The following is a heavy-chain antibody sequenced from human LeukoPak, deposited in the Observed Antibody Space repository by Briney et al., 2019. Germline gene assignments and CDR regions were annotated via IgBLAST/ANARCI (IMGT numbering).Heavy chain of an antibody. J-gene: IGHJ4*02. V-gene: IGHV3-23*01. CDR3: ARGSGSSWYFYFDY. D-gene: IGHD6-13*01. CDR1: GFTFSNYG. CDR2: ITGSGGST. Sequence: PGGSLRLSCAASGFTFSNYGLSWVRQAPGKGLEWVSGITGSGGSTYYADSVKGRFTISRDNSKNTLYLQMNSLRAEDTALYYCARGSGSSWYFYFDYWGQGTLVTVSS.